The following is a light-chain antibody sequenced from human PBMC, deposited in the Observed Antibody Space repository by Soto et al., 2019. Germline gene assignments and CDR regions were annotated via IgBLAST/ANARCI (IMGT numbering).Light chain of an antibody. Sequence: QSALTQPASVSGSPGQSITISCTGTSSDVGGCNSVSWYQQHPGKAPKLMIYEVSNRPSGVSNRFSGSKSGNTASLTISGLQAEDEADSYCHSYTTSRTLLYVFGTGTKVTVL. CDR1: SSDVGGCNS. CDR3: HSYTTSRTLLYV. V-gene: IGLV2-14*01. CDR2: EVS. J-gene: IGLJ1*01.